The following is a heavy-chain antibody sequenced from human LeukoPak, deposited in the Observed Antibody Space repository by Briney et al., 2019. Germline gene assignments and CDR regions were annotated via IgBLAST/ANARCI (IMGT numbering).Heavy chain of an antibody. Sequence: NPSQTLSLTCTVSGGSISSGGYYWGWIRQPPGKGLEWIGYIYHSGSTYYNPSLKSRVTISVDRSKNQFSLKLSSVTAADTAVYYCARTGQNGDFWSGRDLYYFDYWGQGTLVTVSS. V-gene: IGHV4-30-2*01. D-gene: IGHD3-3*01. J-gene: IGHJ4*02. CDR2: IYHSGST. CDR1: GGSISSGGYY. CDR3: ARTGQNGDFWSGRDLYYFDY.